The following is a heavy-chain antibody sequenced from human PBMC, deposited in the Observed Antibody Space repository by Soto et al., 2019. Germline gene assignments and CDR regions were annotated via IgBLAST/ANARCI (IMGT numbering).Heavy chain of an antibody. Sequence: QVQLQQWGAGLLKPSETLSLTCAVYGGSFSGYYWSWIRQPPGKGLEWIGEINHSGSTNYNPSLKSRVTTSVDTSKNQFSLKLSSVTAADTAVYYCASSTYSSGWYVAFDIWGQGTMVTVSS. CDR1: GGSFSGYY. J-gene: IGHJ3*02. CDR2: INHSGST. CDR3: ASSTYSSGWYVAFDI. D-gene: IGHD6-19*01. V-gene: IGHV4-34*01.